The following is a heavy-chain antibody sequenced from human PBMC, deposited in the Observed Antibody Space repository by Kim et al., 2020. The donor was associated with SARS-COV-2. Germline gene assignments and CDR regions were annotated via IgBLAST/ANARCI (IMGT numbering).Heavy chain of an antibody. D-gene: IGHD5-18*01. V-gene: IGHV3-30*04. CDR3: ARDLRLGYSYGYSWYFDL. CDR2: ISYDGSNK. Sequence: GGSLRLSCAASGFTFSSYAMHWVRQAPGKGLEWVAVISYDGSNKYYADSVKGRFTISRDNSKNTLYLQMNSLRAEDTAVYYCARDLRLGYSYGYSWYFDLWGRGTLVPVSS. CDR1: GFTFSSYA. J-gene: IGHJ2*01.